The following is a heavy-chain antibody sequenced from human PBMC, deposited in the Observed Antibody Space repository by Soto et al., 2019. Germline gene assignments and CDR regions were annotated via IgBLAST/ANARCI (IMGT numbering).Heavy chain of an antibody. V-gene: IGHV3-23*01. J-gene: IGHJ4*02. CDR3: AKERLARGFDY. CDR1: GFTFSNYA. CDR2: ISGGGDNT. Sequence: EVQLLDSGGGLVQPGGSLRLSCEASGFTFSNYAMNWVRQAPGKGLEWVLGISGGGDNTYYADSVKGRFTISRDNSKNPVFLQMKRLRAEETGVYFCAKERLARGFDYWGQGTLVTVSS.